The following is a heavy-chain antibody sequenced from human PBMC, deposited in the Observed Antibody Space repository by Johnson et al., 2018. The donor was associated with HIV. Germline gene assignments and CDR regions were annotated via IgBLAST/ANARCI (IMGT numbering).Heavy chain of an antibody. D-gene: IGHD2-2*01. CDR3: ARGRKDIAVVDGLDTDAFDI. Sequence: VQLVESGGGVVQPGRSLRLFCAVSGFNFNTYTMHWVRQAPGRGLEWVAVISYDGGNRYYADSVKGRFTISRASSKNTLYLQMNSLRPDDTAVYYCARGRKDIAVVDGLDTDAFDIWGQGTMVTVSS. J-gene: IGHJ3*02. CDR1: GFNFNTYT. V-gene: IGHV3-30*01. CDR2: ISYDGGNR.